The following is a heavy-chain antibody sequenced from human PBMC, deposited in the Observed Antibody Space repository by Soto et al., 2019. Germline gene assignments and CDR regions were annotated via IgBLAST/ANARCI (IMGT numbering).Heavy chain of an antibody. D-gene: IGHD3-22*01. Sequence: SETLSLTCTVSGGSISSGGYYWSWIRQHPGKGLEWIGYIYYSGSTYYNPSLKSRVTISVDTSKNQFSLKLSSVTAADTAVYYCARVTSSGYYFSLWGQGTLVTVSS. CDR2: IYYSGST. V-gene: IGHV4-31*03. CDR1: GGSISSGGYY. CDR3: ARVTSSGYYFSL. J-gene: IGHJ4*02.